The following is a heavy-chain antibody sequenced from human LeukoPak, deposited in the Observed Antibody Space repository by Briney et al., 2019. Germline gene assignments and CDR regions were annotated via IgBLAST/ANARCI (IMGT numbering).Heavy chain of an antibody. Sequence: SATLSLTCTVSGGSISSSSYYWAWIRQPPGKGLEWIGSINYGGSTYYHPSLKTRFTISVDTSKNQYSLKLSSVTAADTAVYYCARLDIHHDEVDYWGQASLVGDSS. CDR3: ARLDIHHDEVDY. V-gene: IGHV4-39*01. J-gene: IGHJ4*02. CDR1: GGSISSSSYY. CDR2: INYGGST. D-gene: IGHD2-2*03.